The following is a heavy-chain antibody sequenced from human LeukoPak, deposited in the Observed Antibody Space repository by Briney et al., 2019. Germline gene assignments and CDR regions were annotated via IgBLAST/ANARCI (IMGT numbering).Heavy chain of an antibody. Sequence: SETLSLTCTVSGGSISSYYWSWIWQPAGKRLEWIGRIYTSGSTNYNPSLKSRVTMSVDTSKNQFSLKLSSVTAADTAVYYCARKENDINWFDPWGQGTLVTVSS. D-gene: IGHD3-9*01. CDR2: IYTSGST. CDR3: ARKENDINWFDP. CDR1: GGSISSYY. V-gene: IGHV4-4*07. J-gene: IGHJ5*02.